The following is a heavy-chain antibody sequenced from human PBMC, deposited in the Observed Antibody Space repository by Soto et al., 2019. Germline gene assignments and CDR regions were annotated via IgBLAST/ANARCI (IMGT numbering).Heavy chain of an antibody. CDR2: IYYSGST. V-gene: IGHV4-59*08. CDR1: GGSISSHY. D-gene: IGHD1-26*01. J-gene: IGHJ2*01. CDR3: ARPRGTTPAVWYFDL. Sequence: QVQLQESGPGLVKPSETLSLTCTVSGGSISSHYWSWIRPPPGKGLEWIGYIYYSGSTDYNPSLTSRVTTSVVTSKNQLSLRLTSVTAADTAVYYCARPRGTTPAVWYFDLWGRGTLVTVSS.